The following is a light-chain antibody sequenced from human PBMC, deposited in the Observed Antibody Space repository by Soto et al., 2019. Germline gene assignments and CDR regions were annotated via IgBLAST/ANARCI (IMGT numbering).Light chain of an antibody. CDR1: QTFSNSF. V-gene: IGKV3-20*01. Sequence: EIVLTQYPGTLSLSPGERATLSCRASQTFSNSFLSWFQQIPGQAPRLLIYGASMRATGIPDRFSGSGSGTDFTLTISRLEPEDFAVYYCQQCGSSSTFGQGTRLAI. CDR2: GAS. J-gene: IGKJ5*01. CDR3: QQCGSSST.